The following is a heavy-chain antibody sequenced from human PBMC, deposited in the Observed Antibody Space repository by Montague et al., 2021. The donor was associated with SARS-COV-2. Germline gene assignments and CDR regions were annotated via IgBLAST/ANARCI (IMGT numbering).Heavy chain of an antibody. D-gene: IGHD4-17*01. J-gene: IGHJ4*02. V-gene: IGHV4-59*02. CDR3: ARENTVTTFGGPYYIDS. CDR2: IYDSGST. CDR1: GSSVRSYY. Sequence: SETLSLTCIVSGSSVRSYYWSWIRQPPGKGLEWIGYIYDSGSTNXDPSLKSRVTISVDTSKNQFSLKLSSVTAADTAEYYCARENTVTTFGGPYYIDSWGQGTLVTVSA.